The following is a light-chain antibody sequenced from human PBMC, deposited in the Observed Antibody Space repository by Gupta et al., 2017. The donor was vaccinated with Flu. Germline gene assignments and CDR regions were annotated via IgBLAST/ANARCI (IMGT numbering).Light chain of an antibody. Sequence: SYEMSQPPSVSVSPGQTASIPCAGDELGDKFTSWYQQRAGQSPVLIIYQDTQRPSGIPERFSGSDSANTVTLTISGTQAVDYSYYYCQAWDGSSVVFGGGTKLSVL. CDR3: QAWDGSSVV. CDR2: QDT. V-gene: IGLV3-1*01. CDR1: ELGDKF. J-gene: IGLJ2*01.